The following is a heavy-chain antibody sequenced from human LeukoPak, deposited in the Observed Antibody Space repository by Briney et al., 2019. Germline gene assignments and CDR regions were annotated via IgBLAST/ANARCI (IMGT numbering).Heavy chain of an antibody. V-gene: IGHV3-74*01. CDR2: INSDGSST. Sequence: GGSLRLSCAASGFTFSSYWMHWVRQAPGKGLVWVSRINSDGSSTTYADSVKGRFTISRDNAKNTLYLQMNGLRAEDTALYYCASTTNWAAARGYYFDYWGQGTLVTVSS. CDR1: GFTFSSYW. J-gene: IGHJ4*02. CDR3: ASTTNWAAARGYYFDY. D-gene: IGHD6-13*01.